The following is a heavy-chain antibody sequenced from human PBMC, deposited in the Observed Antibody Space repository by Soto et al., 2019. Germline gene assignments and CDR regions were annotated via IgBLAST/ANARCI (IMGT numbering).Heavy chain of an antibody. V-gene: IGHV1-69*06. CDR1: GGIFSSNT. CDR2: NIPVFGTA. J-gene: IGHJ4*02. Sequence: QVYLVQSGAEVKKPGSSVKISCKASGGIFSSNTINWVRRAAGQGLEGMGGNIPVFGTANYAEKFQDRVTITADKSAWTEYMELTRMRSEDPAVYYCSGNAACGGACYAFDSWGQRTLVTVSS. CDR3: SGNAACGGACYAFDS. D-gene: IGHD2-21*02.